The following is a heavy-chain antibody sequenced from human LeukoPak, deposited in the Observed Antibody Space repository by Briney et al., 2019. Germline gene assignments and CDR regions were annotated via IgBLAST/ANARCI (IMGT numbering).Heavy chain of an antibody. Sequence: GGSLRLSCTASGFTFGDYAVSWVRQAPGKGLEWVGFIRSKAYGGTTEYAASAKGRFTISRDDSKSIAYLQMNSLKTEDTAVYYCTRTTTILRYFDWLSDYWGQGTLVTVSS. J-gene: IGHJ4*02. D-gene: IGHD3-9*01. CDR1: GFTFGDYA. V-gene: IGHV3-49*04. CDR3: TRTTTILRYFDWLSDY. CDR2: IRSKAYGGTT.